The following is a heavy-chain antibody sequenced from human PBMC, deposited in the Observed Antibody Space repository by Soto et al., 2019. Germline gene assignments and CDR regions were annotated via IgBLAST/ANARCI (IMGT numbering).Heavy chain of an antibody. CDR1: GGSFSGYY. J-gene: IGHJ5*02. V-gene: IGHV4-34*01. Sequence: QVQLQQWGAGLLKPSETLSLTCAVYGGSFSGYYWSWIRQPPGKGLEWIGEINHSGSTNYNPSLKSRVPIAVDTSKTQCALKLSSVPAADTAVDYCARGRGIAVARRWFDPWGQGTLVTVSS. D-gene: IGHD6-19*01. CDR3: ARGRGIAVARRWFDP. CDR2: INHSGST.